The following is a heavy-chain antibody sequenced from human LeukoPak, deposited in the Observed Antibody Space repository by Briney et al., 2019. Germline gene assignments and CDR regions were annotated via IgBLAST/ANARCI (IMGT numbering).Heavy chain of an antibody. J-gene: IGHJ4*02. D-gene: IGHD3-22*01. Sequence: SGTLSLTRGVSGYSISSGYHWGWIRQPTGKGLEWIGSMSHSGSTYYNPSLKSRVTISVDTSKNQFSVKLSSVTAADTAVYYCARHHLYDSSGDGRYYYDYCGQGTLVTVSS. CDR2: MSHSGST. V-gene: IGHV4-38-2*01. CDR1: GYSISSGYH. CDR3: ARHHLYDSSGDGRYYYDY.